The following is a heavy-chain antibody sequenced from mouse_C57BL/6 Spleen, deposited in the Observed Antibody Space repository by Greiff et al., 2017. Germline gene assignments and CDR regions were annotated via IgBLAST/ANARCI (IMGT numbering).Heavy chain of an antibody. V-gene: IGHV1-72*01. CDR1: GYTFTSYW. J-gene: IGHJ3*01. CDR2: IDPNSGGT. D-gene: IGHD2-14*01. CDR3: ARSGGGYAAWLAY. Sequence: QVQLKQPGAELVKPGASVKLSCKASGYTFTSYWMHWVKQRPGRGLEWIGRIDPNSGGTKYNEKLKSKATLTVDKPASTANMQLSSLTTEDAEVYYCARSGGGYAAWLAYGGQGTLVTVSA.